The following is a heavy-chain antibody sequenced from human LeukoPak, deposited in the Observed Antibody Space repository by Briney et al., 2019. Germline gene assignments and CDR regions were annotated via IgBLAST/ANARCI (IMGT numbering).Heavy chain of an antibody. Sequence: SETLSLTCVVYGESFSGYYWTWIRQPPGKGLEWIGEIIDTGSTKYNSSLKSRVTISVDTSKNEFSLKLSSVTAADTAVYYCATGWKLDYWGQGTLVTVSS. J-gene: IGHJ4*02. V-gene: IGHV4-34*12. D-gene: IGHD2-15*01. CDR2: IIDTGST. CDR3: ATGWKLDY. CDR1: GESFSGYY.